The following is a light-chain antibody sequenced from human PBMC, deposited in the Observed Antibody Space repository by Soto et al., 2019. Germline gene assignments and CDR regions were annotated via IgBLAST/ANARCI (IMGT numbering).Light chain of an antibody. CDR1: QSVNTY. CDR3: QQRHMWPIT. Sequence: EIVLTQSPATMSLSPGDRATLSCRASQSVNTYLAWYQQKPGQAPRLLIYDAYNRATGIPPRFSGSGSGTDFTLTISSLEPEDSAVYYCQQRHMWPITFGQGTRLEIK. CDR2: DAY. V-gene: IGKV3-11*01. J-gene: IGKJ5*01.